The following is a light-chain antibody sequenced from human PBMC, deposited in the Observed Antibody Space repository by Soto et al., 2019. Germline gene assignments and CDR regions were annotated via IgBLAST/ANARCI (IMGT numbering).Light chain of an antibody. Sequence: EIVMTQSPATLSVSPGERATLSCRASQSVSSNLAWYQQKPGQAPRLLIYRASTRATGIPARFSGSGSGTDFTLTITSVQSEDFAVYYCQHYHNWPPWTFGQGTKVEIK. CDR1: QSVSSN. J-gene: IGKJ1*01. CDR3: QHYHNWPPWT. CDR2: RAS. V-gene: IGKV3-15*01.